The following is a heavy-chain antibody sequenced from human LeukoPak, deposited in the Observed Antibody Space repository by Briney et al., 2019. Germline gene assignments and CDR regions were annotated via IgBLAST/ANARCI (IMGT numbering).Heavy chain of an antibody. D-gene: IGHD5-12*01. Sequence: GGSLRLSCAASGFTVSSNYMSWVRQAPGKGLEWVSYISSSGSTIYYADSVKGRFTISRDNAKNSLYLQMNSLRAEDTAVYYCARDGYSGYDFSFDYWGQGTLVTVSS. CDR2: ISSSGSTI. CDR3: ARDGYSGYDFSFDY. J-gene: IGHJ4*02. CDR1: GFTVSSNY. V-gene: IGHV3-11*01.